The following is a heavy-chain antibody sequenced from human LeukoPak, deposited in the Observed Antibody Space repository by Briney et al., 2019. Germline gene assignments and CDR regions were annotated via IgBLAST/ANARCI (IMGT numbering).Heavy chain of an antibody. J-gene: IGHJ4*02. CDR1: GGSFSGYY. CDR3: ARDRTYYYDSSGYYLLY. V-gene: IGHV4-34*01. CDR2: FNHSGST. Sequence: SETLSLTCAVYGGSFSGYYWSWIRQPPGKGLEWIGEFNHSGSTNYNPSLKSRVTISVDTSKNQFSLKLSSVTAADTAVYYCARDRTYYYDSSGYYLLYWGQGTLVTVSS. D-gene: IGHD3-22*01.